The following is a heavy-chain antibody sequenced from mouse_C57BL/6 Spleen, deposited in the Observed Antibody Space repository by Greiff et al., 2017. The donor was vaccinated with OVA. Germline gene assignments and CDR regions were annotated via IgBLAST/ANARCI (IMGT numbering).Heavy chain of an antibody. CDR2: IDPSDSCT. J-gene: IGHJ2*01. CDR3: ARGRALKVFDY. CDR1: GYTFTSYW. D-gene: IGHD1-3*01. V-gene: IGHV1-69*01. Sequence: QVQLQQPGAELVMPGASVKLSCKASGYTFTSYWMHWVKQRPGQGLEWIGEIDPSDSCTNYNQKIKGKSTLTVAKSSSTAYMQLSRLTSADYAVYYCARGRALKVFDYWGQGTTLTVSS.